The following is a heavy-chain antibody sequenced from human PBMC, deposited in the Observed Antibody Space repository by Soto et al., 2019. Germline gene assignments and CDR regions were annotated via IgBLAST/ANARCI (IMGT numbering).Heavy chain of an antibody. CDR1: GGSISSGGYS. Sequence: SETLSLTCAVSGGSISSGGYSWSWIRQPPGKGLEWIGYIYHSGSTYYNPSLKSRVTISVDRSKNQFSLKLSSVTAADTAVYYCARDQRVGYCSGGSCSYGMDVWGQGTTVTVPS. CDR3: ARDQRVGYCSGGSCSYGMDV. D-gene: IGHD2-15*01. CDR2: IYHSGST. J-gene: IGHJ6*02. V-gene: IGHV4-30-2*01.